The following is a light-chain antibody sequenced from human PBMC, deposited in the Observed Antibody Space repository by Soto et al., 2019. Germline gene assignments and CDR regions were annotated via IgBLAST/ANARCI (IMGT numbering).Light chain of an antibody. V-gene: IGLV1-51*01. Sequence: QSLLTQPPSVSAAPGQRVTISCSGRTSNIGNNYVSWYQQLTGTAPRLLIYDNNQRPSGIPDRFSGSKSGTSATLGITGLQTGDEADYYCGTWDSSLSIYVFGAGTKLTVL. CDR2: DNN. CDR3: GTWDSSLSIYV. CDR1: TSNIGNNY. J-gene: IGLJ1*01.